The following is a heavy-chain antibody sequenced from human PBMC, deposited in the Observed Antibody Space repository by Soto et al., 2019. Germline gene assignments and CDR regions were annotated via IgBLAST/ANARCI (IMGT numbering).Heavy chain of an antibody. CDR3: ARYRREAVAGYTLDN. V-gene: IGHV4-59*01. J-gene: IGHJ4*02. Sequence: SETLSLTCTVSGGSISSNYWTWIRQPPGKGLEWIGYVYNSGSTNYNPSLKSRVTISEDTSKSQFSLKVDSMTAADTAVYYCARYRREAVAGYTLDNWGQGILVTVSS. CDR1: GGSISSNY. D-gene: IGHD6-13*01. CDR2: VYNSGST.